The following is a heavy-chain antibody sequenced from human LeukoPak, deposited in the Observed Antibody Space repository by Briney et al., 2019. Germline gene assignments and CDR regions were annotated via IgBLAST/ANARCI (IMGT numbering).Heavy chain of an antibody. CDR3: ASSARGYSYGYGMDV. D-gene: IGHD5-18*01. V-gene: IGHV1-18*01. CDR1: GYTFTSYS. CDR2: ISAYNGNT. J-gene: IGHJ6*02. Sequence: ASVKVSCKASGYTFTSYSINWVRQAPGQGLEWMAWISAYNGNTNYAQKFHGRVSLTRDTSTSTAYMELRSLRSDDTAVYYCASSARGYSYGYGMDVWGQGTTVTVSS.